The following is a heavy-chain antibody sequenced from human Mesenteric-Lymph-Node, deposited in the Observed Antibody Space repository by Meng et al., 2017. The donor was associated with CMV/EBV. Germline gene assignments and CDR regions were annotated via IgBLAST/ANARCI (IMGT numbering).Heavy chain of an antibody. Sequence: LTCAVHGDSISGYFWNWIRHLPGMGLEWIGGINHRGSTNYNPSLKSRLSMSIDASRSQFSLQLTSATAADTAVYYCARLQVGAYFDFWGQGTLVTVSS. V-gene: IGHV4-34*01. J-gene: IGHJ4*02. CDR3: ARLQVGAYFDF. CDR1: GDSISGYF. D-gene: IGHD1-26*01. CDR2: INHRGST.